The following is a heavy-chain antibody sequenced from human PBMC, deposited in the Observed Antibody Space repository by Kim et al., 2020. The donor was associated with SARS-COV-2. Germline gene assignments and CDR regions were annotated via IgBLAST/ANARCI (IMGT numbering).Heavy chain of an antibody. V-gene: IGHV3-15*01. D-gene: IGHD3-10*01. J-gene: IGHJ6*02. CDR1: GFTFSNAW. Sequence: GGSLRLSCAASGFTFSNAWMRWVRQAPGKGLEWVGRIKRKSDGGTTDYAAPVKGRFTISRDDSKNRLYLQMNSLKTEDTAVYYCTTDRATMTWFDYYYYGRDAGGQGTTAPVSS. CDR3: TTDRATMTWFDYYYYGRDA. CDR2: IKRKSDGGTT.